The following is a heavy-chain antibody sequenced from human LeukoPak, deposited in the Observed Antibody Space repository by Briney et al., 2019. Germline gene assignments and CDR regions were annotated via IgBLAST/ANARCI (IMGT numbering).Heavy chain of an antibody. Sequence: GGSLRLSCAASGFTLSSYTMNWVRQAPGKGLEWVSYISSSSSTIYYADSVKGRFTISRDNAKNSLYLQMNSLRDEDTAVYYCARGLASGSGSYYNVPYWGQGTLVTVSS. D-gene: IGHD3-10*01. J-gene: IGHJ4*02. CDR2: ISSSSSTI. V-gene: IGHV3-48*02. CDR1: GFTLSSYT. CDR3: ARGLASGSGSYYNVPY.